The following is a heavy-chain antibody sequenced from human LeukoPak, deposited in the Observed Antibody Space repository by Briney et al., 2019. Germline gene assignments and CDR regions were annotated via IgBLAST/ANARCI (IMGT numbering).Heavy chain of an antibody. D-gene: IGHD4-23*01. Sequence: PSETLSLTCTVSGGSLSGYYWTWIRQPPGKGLEWIGSIYHSGSTYYNPSLKSRVTISVDTSKNQFSLKLSSVTAADTAVYYCARAYTLLRWYEYFQHWGQGTLVTVSS. CDR2: IYHSGST. V-gene: IGHV4-38-2*02. J-gene: IGHJ1*01. CDR1: GGSLSGYY. CDR3: ARAYTLLRWYEYFQH.